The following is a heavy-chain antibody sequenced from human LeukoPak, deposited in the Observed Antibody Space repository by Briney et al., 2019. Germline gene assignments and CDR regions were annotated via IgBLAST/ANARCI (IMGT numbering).Heavy chain of an antibody. CDR3: AKDLAPFKRGYSGYDYPGY. D-gene: IGHD5-12*01. V-gene: IGHV3-30-3*01. J-gene: IGHJ4*02. Sequence: GRSLRLSCAASGFTFSSYAMHWVRQAPGKGLEWVAVISYDGSNKYYADSVKGRFTISRDNSKNTLYLQMNSLRAEDTAVYYCAKDLAPFKRGYSGYDYPGYWGQGTLVTVSS. CDR1: GFTFSSYA. CDR2: ISYDGSNK.